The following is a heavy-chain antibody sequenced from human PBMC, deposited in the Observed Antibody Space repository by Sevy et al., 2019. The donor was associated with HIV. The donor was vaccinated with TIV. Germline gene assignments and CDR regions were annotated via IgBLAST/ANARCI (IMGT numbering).Heavy chain of an antibody. Sequence: GGSLRLSCLASGFALDGYTMHWVRQAPGKSLEWVSLISWDGHSTYYADSVKGRFTISRDNSKNSVFLQMDSLSTEDTAFYYCARDFMGPTTFGTQFDYWVQGTLVTVSS. J-gene: IGHJ4*02. V-gene: IGHV3-43*01. CDR3: ARDFMGPTTFGTQFDY. CDR1: GFALDGYT. CDR2: ISWDGHST. D-gene: IGHD3-10*02.